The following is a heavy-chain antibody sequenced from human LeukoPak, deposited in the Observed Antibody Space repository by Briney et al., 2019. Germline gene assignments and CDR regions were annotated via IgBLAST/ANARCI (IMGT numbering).Heavy chain of an antibody. J-gene: IGHJ4*02. CDR2: FDPEDGET. Sequence: ASVKVSCKVSGYTLTELSMHWVRQAPGKGLEWMGGFDPEDGETIYAQKFQGRVTMTEDTSTDTAYMELSSLRSEDTAVYYCATAAPGSSGRYSPHFDYWGQGTLVTVSS. CDR1: GYTLTELS. D-gene: IGHD6-19*01. V-gene: IGHV1-24*01. CDR3: ATAAPGSSGRYSPHFDY.